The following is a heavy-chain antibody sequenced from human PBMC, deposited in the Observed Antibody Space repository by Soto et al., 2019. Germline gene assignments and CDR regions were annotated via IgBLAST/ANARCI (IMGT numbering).Heavy chain of an antibody. D-gene: IGHD3-22*01. J-gene: IGHJ5*02. CDR1: GGTFSSYT. CDR2: IIPILGIA. V-gene: IGHV1-69*02. Sequence: QVQLVQSGAEVKKPGSSVKVSCKASGGTFSSYTISWVRQAPGQGLEWMGRIIPILGIANYAQKFQGRVKITADKSTSTAYMEVSGLRSEDTAVYYCARWPLRDDKSFIWFDPWGQGTLVTVSS. CDR3: ARWPLRDDKSFIWFDP.